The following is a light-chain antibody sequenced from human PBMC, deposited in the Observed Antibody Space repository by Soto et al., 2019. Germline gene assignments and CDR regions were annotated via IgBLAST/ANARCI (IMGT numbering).Light chain of an antibody. CDR1: QSVSSN. J-gene: IGKJ1*01. CDR2: EAS. V-gene: IGKV3-15*01. Sequence: EIGRTQYQATLSVSPGERATLSCRASQSVSSNLAWYQQKPGQAPRLLIYEASTRATGVPARFSGSGSGTEFTLTISSLQSEDFAVYYCQQHNVWPATFGQGTKVDIK. CDR3: QQHNVWPAT.